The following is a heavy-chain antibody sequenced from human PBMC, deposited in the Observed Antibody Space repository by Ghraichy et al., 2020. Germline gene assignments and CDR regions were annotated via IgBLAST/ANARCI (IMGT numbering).Heavy chain of an antibody. J-gene: IGHJ4*02. D-gene: IGHD3-10*01. CDR2: IYYSGST. CDR3: ARVLRVVRGVIILYYFDY. CDR1: GGSISSYY. Sequence: SETLSLTCTVSGGSISSYYWSWIRQPPGKGLEWIGYIYYSGSTNYNPSLKSRVTISVDTSKNQFSLKLSSVTAADTAVYYCARVLRVVRGVIILYYFDYWGQGTLVTVSS. V-gene: IGHV4-59*01.